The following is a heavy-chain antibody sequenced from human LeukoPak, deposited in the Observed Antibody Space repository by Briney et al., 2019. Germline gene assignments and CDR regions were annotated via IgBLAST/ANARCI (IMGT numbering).Heavy chain of an antibody. CDR3: AGGEPAGRESGSYYE. J-gene: IGHJ4*02. V-gene: IGHV1-2*06. Sequence: SVKVSCKASGYTFTGYYMHWVRQAPGQGLEWMGRINPNSGGTNYAQKFQGRVTITADESTSTAYMELSSLRSEDTAVYYCAGGEPAGRESGSYYEWGQGTLVTVSS. D-gene: IGHD1-26*01. CDR2: INPNSGGT. CDR1: GYTFTGYY.